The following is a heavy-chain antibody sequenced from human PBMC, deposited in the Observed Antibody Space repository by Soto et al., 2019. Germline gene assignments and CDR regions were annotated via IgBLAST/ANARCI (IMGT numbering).Heavy chain of an antibody. CDR1: GFTFSSYG. D-gene: IGHD5-18*01. V-gene: IGHV3-48*02. CDR3: ARDHNYAFDY. Sequence: GGSLRLSCAASGFTFSSYGMHWVRQAPGKGLEWVSYICSSSSTIYYADSVKGRFTISRDSAKTSLYLQMNSLRDEDTAVYYCARDHNYAFDYWGQGTLVTVSS. CDR2: ICSSSSTI. J-gene: IGHJ4*02.